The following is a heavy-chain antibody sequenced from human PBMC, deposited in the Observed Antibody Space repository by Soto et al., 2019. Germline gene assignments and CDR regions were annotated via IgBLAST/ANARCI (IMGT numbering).Heavy chain of an antibody. Sequence: SETLSLTCTVSGDSIISSDFYWGCGRQPPGKGREWIGSIFYLGSSNYNPSLKSRVTMSVDTSKNQFSLKLSSVTAADTALYFCARQSLALYKNNWFDPWGQGTMVTVSS. CDR1: GDSIISSDFY. J-gene: IGHJ5*02. CDR2: IFYLGSS. D-gene: IGHD1-20*01. V-gene: IGHV4-39*01. CDR3: ARQSLALYKNNWFDP.